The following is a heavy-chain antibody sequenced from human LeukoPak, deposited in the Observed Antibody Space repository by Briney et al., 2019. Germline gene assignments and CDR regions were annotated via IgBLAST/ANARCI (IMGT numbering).Heavy chain of an antibody. CDR2: VHKDGSDK. V-gene: IGHV3-7*01. CDR1: RFTLSAYV. D-gene: IGHD5-18*01. J-gene: IGHJ4*02. CDR3: PALYTASVTDVGF. Sequence: GGSLRLSCAAPRFTLSAYVRSWVRQAPGKGLEWLANVHKDGSDKYYVDSVRGRFTISRDNAKNALYLQIDGLRAEDTAVYCCPALYTASVTDVGFWGQGTLVTVSS.